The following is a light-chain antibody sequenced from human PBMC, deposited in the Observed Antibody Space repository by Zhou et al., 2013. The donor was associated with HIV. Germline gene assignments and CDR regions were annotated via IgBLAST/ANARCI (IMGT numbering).Light chain of an antibody. Sequence: EIVLTQSPGTLSLSPGERATLSCRASQSMSSSYLAWYQQKRGQAPRLLIHGAFSRATGIPDRFSGSGSGTDFTLTISSLEPEDFAVYYCQQRSNWPPEDTFGQGTKVEMK. J-gene: IGKJ2*01. CDR1: QSMSSSY. CDR2: GAF. CDR3: QQRSNWPPEDT. V-gene: IGKV3D-20*02.